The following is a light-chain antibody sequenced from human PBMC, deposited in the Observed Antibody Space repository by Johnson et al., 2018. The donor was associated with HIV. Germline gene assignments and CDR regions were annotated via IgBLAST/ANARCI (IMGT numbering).Light chain of an antibody. Sequence: QSVLTQPPSVSAAPGQKVTISCSGSSSNIGNNYVSWYQQLIGTAPKLLIYDNNKRPSGIPDRFSGSKSGTSATLGITGLQTGDEADYYCGTWDSSLSAYVFGTGTKVTGL. J-gene: IGLJ1*01. CDR3: GTWDSSLSAYV. CDR1: SSNIGNNY. V-gene: IGLV1-51*01. CDR2: DNN.